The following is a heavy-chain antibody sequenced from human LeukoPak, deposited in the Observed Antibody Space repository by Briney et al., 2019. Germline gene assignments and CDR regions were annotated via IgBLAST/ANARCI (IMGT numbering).Heavy chain of an antibody. J-gene: IGHJ4*02. D-gene: IGHD4-17*01. CDR1: GFTFGEYA. CDR3: ARGGGYGDPFDY. V-gene: IGHV3-49*04. CDR2: IRSKLFGETR. Sequence: GGSLRLSCTTSGFTFGEYALSWVRQAPGKGLEWVGFIRSKLFGETREYAASVEDRFTISRDDSKGIAYLQMNSLRTEDTAVYYCARGGGYGDPFDYWGQGTLVTVSS.